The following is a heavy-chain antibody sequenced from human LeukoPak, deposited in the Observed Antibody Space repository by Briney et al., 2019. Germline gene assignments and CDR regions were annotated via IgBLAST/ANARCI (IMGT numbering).Heavy chain of an antibody. D-gene: IGHD2-2*01. CDR3: ARDRPAACNDGMDV. Sequence: GASVKVSCKASGYTFTGYYMHWVRQAPGQGLEWMGWINPNSGGTNYAQKFQGRVTMTRDTSISTAYMELSRLRSDDTAVYYCARDRPAACNDGMDVWGQGTTVTVSS. CDR1: GYTFTGYY. J-gene: IGHJ6*02. V-gene: IGHV1-2*02. CDR2: INPNSGGT.